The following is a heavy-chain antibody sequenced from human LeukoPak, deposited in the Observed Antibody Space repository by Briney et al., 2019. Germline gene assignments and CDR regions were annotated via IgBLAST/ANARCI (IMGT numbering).Heavy chain of an antibody. CDR2: IRYDGSNK. D-gene: IGHD3-16*01. CDR1: GFTFSSYG. CDR3: ARAMSTFGGVRNYFDS. Sequence: GGSLRLSCAASGFTFSSYGMHWVRQAPGKGLEWVAFIRYDGSNKYYADSVKGRFTISRDNSKNTLYLQMNSLRAEDTAVYYCARAMSTFGGVRNYFDSWGQGTLVTVSS. V-gene: IGHV3-30*02. J-gene: IGHJ4*02.